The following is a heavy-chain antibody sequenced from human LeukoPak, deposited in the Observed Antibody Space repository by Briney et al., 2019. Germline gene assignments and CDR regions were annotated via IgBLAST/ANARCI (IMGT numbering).Heavy chain of an antibody. Sequence: KPGESLKISCKGSGYSFTSYWIGWVRQMSGKGLEWMGIIYPGDSDTRYSPSFQGQVTISADKSISTAYLQWSSLKASDTAMYYCARARHRITMVRGIGDYFDYWGQGTLVTVSS. J-gene: IGHJ4*02. CDR1: GYSFTSYW. CDR3: ARARHRITMVRGIGDYFDY. V-gene: IGHV5-51*01. D-gene: IGHD3-10*01. CDR2: IYPGDSDT.